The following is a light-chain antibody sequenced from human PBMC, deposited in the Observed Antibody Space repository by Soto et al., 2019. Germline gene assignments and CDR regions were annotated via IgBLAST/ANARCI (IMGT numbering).Light chain of an antibody. CDR2: SNN. CDR1: SSNIGSNT. J-gene: IGLJ2*01. Sequence: QSVLTQPPSASGTPGQRVTISCSGSSSNIGSNTGKWYQQLPGTAPKLLIYSNNQRPSGVPDRFSGYKSGTSASLAISGLQAEDEAEYYCAAWDDSLNGVVFGGGTKVTVL. V-gene: IGLV1-44*01. CDR3: AAWDDSLNGVV.